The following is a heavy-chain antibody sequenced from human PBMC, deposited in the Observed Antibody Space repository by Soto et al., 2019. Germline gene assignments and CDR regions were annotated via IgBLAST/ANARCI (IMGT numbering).Heavy chain of an antibody. V-gene: IGHV3-33*01. CDR2: IWYDGSNK. CDR3: ARVSVPPPTFDY. D-gene: IGHD2-2*01. CDR1: GFTFSSYG. J-gene: IGHJ4*02. Sequence: PGWSLRLSCAASGFTFSSYGMHWVRQAPGKGLEWVAVIWYDGSNKYYADSVKGRFTISRDNSKNTLYPQMNSLRAEDTAVYYCARVSVPPPTFDYWGQGTLVTVSS.